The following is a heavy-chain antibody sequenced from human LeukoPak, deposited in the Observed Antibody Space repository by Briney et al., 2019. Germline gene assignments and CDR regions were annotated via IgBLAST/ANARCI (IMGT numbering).Heavy chain of an antibody. CDR3: AKSDNYYGSGSYDY. J-gene: IGHJ4*02. D-gene: IGHD3-10*01. CDR1: GFTFSSYA. CDR2: ISGSGGST. V-gene: IGHV3-23*01. Sequence: GGSLRLSCAASGFTFSSYAMSWVRQAPGKGLEWVSAISGSGGSTYYADSVKGRFTISRDNSKNTLYLQMNSLRAEDTAVYYCAKSDNYYGSGSYDYWGQGTLVNVSS.